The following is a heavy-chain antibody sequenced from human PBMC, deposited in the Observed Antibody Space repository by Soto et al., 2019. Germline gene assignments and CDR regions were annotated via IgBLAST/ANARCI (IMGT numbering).Heavy chain of an antibody. CDR1: GFTFSSYE. J-gene: IGHJ3*02. CDR2: IKQDGSEK. D-gene: IGHD6-19*01. Sequence: GGSLRLSCAASGFTFSSYEMNWVRQAPGEGLEWVANIKQDGSEKYYVDSVKGRFTISRDNAKNSLYLQMNSLRAEDTAVYYCARDFIAVAGTDAFDIWGQGTMVTVSS. V-gene: IGHV3-7*03. CDR3: ARDFIAVAGTDAFDI.